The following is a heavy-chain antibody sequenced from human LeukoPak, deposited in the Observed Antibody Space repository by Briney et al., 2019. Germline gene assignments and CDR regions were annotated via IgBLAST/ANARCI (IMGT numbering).Heavy chain of an antibody. CDR2: VSASGDTT. V-gene: IGHV3-23*01. CDR3: AKESLRGHSYGFDN. D-gene: IGHD5-18*01. Sequence: GGSLRLSCAASGFPFRAYAMSWVRQAPGQGMEWVSAVSASGDTTYYADSVRGRFTISRNNSKNTLYMQMNSLRAGDTALYYCAKESLRGHSYGFDNWGQGTLVTVSS. J-gene: IGHJ4*02. CDR1: GFPFRAYA.